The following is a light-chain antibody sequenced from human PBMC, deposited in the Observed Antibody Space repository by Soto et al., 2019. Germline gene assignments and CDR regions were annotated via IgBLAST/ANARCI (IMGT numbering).Light chain of an antibody. J-gene: IGLJ2*01. Sequence: QSALTQPASVSESPGQSITISCTGTSSDIGAYNYVSWYQHHPGKAPKLMIYDVSSRPSGISNRFSGSKSGNTASLTISGLQAEDEAYYYCSSYTSSITVIFGGGTKVTVL. V-gene: IGLV2-14*03. CDR2: DVS. CDR1: SSDIGAYNY. CDR3: SSYTSSITVI.